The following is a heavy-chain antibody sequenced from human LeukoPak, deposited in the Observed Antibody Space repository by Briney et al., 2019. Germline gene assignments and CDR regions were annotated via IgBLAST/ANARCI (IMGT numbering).Heavy chain of an antibody. J-gene: IGHJ6*02. CDR3: AQTRMSYYYYGMDV. CDR1: GFTFSSYA. CDR2: ISGSGGNT. D-gene: IGHD2-8*01. Sequence: GGSLTLSCALSGFTFSSYAMTWVRQAPGRGLEWVSAISGSGGNTYYADSVKGRFTISRDNSKNMMYLQMNSLRAEDTAVYYCAQTRMSYYYYGMDVWGQGTTVTVSS. V-gene: IGHV3-23*01.